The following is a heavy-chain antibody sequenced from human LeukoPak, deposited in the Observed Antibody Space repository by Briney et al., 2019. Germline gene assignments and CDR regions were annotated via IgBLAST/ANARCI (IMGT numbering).Heavy chain of an antibody. Sequence: PGGSLRLSCAASGFTFSSYEMNWVRQAPGKGLEWVGRVKSITDGGTTDYAAPVKGRFTISRDDSKNTLYLQMNSLKTEDTAVYYCTTELKYTTDYWGQGTLVTVSS. CDR3: TTELKYTTDY. CDR2: VKSITDGGTT. J-gene: IGHJ4*02. D-gene: IGHD1-1*01. CDR1: GFTFSSYE. V-gene: IGHV3-15*01.